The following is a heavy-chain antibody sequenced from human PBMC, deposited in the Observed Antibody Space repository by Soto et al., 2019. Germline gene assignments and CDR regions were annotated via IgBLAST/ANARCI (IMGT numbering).Heavy chain of an antibody. V-gene: IGHV3-66*01. CDR3: AKDLGGAAAGKFSPN. CDR2: IYSGGST. CDR1: GVTVSSNY. J-gene: IGHJ4*02. Sequence: GGSLRLSCAASGVTVSSNYMSWVRQAPGKGLEWASVIYSGGSTYYADSVKGRFTISRDNSKNTLYLQMNSLRAEDTAVYYCAKDLGGAAAGKFSPNWGQGTLVTVSS. D-gene: IGHD6-13*01.